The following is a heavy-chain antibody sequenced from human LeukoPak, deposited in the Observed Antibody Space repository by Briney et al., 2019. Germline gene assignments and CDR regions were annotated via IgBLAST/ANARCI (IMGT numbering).Heavy chain of an antibody. Sequence: GGSLRLSCAASGFTFSSYSMNWVRQAPGKGLEWVSSISSSSSYIYYADSVKGRFTISRDNAKNSLYLQMNSLRAEDTAVYYCARDLTIVATTSFDYWGQGTLVTVSS. CDR3: ARDLTIVATTSFDY. CDR1: GFTFSSYS. CDR2: ISSSSSYI. D-gene: IGHD5-12*01. V-gene: IGHV3-21*01. J-gene: IGHJ4*02.